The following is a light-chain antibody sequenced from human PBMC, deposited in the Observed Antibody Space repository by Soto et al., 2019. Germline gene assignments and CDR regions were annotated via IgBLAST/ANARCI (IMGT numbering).Light chain of an antibody. Sequence: EIVLTQSPGTLSLSPGERATRSCRASQSVSSSYLAWYQQKPGQAPRLLIYDASNRATGIPARFSGSGSGTDFTLTISSLEPEDFAVYYCQRRSNWPLTFGGGTKVDIK. CDR2: DAS. CDR3: QRRSNWPLT. J-gene: IGKJ4*01. CDR1: QSVSSSY. V-gene: IGKV3-11*01.